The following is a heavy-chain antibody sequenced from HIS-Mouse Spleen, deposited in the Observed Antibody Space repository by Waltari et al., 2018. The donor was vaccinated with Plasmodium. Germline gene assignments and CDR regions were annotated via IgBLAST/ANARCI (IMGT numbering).Heavy chain of an antibody. CDR3: ARDRITGTSYFDY. CDR2: IYYSGST. V-gene: IGHV4-39*07. J-gene: IGHJ4*02. D-gene: IGHD1-7*01. Sequence: QLQLQESGPGLVKPSETLSLTCTVSGGPISSSSYYWGGIRQPPGKGMEWIGSIYYSGSTYYNPSLKSRVTISVDTSKNQFSLKLSSVTAADTAVYYCARDRITGTSYFDYWGQGTLVTVSS. CDR1: GGPISSSSYY.